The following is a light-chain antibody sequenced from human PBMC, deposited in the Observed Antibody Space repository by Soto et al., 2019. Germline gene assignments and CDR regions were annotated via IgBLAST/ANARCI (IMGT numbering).Light chain of an antibody. Sequence: EFVLTHSPATLSLSPVDRATLSCRASQSVSSNLAWYLQKPGQAPRLLIHSASTRATDVPARFSGSGSGTEFTLSISSLQSEDFAVYFCQQYKSWPWTFGQGTKVDI. V-gene: IGKV3-15*01. J-gene: IGKJ1*01. CDR3: QQYKSWPWT. CDR1: QSVSSN. CDR2: SAS.